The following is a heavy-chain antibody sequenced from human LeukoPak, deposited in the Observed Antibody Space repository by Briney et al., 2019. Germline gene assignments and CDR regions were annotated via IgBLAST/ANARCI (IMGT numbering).Heavy chain of an antibody. Sequence: GGSLRLSCAASGFTFSSYSMNWVRQAPGKGLEWVSSISSSSSYIYYADSVKGRFTISRDNAKNSLYLQMNSLRAEDTAVYYCAKDSPLRADIVVVPDSYYYYGMDVWGQGTTVTVSS. D-gene: IGHD2-2*01. J-gene: IGHJ6*02. CDR3: AKDSPLRADIVVVPDSYYYYGMDV. CDR1: GFTFSSYS. V-gene: IGHV3-21*01. CDR2: ISSSSSYI.